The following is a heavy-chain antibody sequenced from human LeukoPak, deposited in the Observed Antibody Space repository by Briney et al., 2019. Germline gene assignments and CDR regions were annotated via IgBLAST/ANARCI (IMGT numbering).Heavy chain of an antibody. CDR2: IYHSGST. CDR3: ARLGGYCTNGVCSND. V-gene: IGHV4-38-2*01. CDR1: GYSISSGYY. Sequence: KSSETLSLTCAVSGYSISSGYYWDWIRQPPGKGLEWIGSIYHSGSTYYNPSLKSRVTISVDTSKNQFSLKLSSVTAADTAVYYCARLGGYCTNGVCSNDWGQGTLVTVSS. D-gene: IGHD2-8*01. J-gene: IGHJ4*02.